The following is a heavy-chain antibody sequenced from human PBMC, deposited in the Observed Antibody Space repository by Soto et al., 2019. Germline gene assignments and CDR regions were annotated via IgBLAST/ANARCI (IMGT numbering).Heavy chain of an antibody. CDR3: ARAVKYSYGRDY. J-gene: IGHJ4*01. D-gene: IGHD5-18*01. CDR1: GGSFSGYY. V-gene: IGHV4-34*01. CDR2: INHSGST. Sequence: QVQLQQWGAGLLKPSETLSLTCAVYGGSFSGYYWSWIRQPPGKGLEWIGEINHSGSTNYNPSLKSRVTISVDTSKTQFSLKLSSVTAADTAVYYCARAVKYSYGRDYWGHRTLVTVSS.